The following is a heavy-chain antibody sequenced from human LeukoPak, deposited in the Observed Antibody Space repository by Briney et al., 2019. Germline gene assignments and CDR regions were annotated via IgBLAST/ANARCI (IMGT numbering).Heavy chain of an antibody. CDR2: IIPIFGTA. J-gene: IGHJ5*02. D-gene: IGHD3-10*01. V-gene: IGHV1-69*01. CDR3: ARERGSRSNNWFGP. Sequence: SVKVSCKASGGTFSSYAISWVRQAPGQGLEWMGGIIPIFGTANYAQKFQGRVTITADESTSTAYMELSSLRSEDTAVYYCARERGSRSNNWFGPWGQGTLVTVSS. CDR1: GGTFSSYA.